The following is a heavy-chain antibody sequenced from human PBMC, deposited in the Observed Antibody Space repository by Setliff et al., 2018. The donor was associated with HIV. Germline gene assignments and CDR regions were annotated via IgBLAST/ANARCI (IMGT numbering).Heavy chain of an antibody. J-gene: IGHJ6*03. V-gene: IGHV4-31*03. CDR1: GGSISRVGYY. CDR3: AGDVGVLYYYYYYMDV. CDR2: ITYSWST. D-gene: IGHD3-16*01. Sequence: KTSETLSLTCSVSGGSISRVGYYWSWIRQHPGKGLEWTGYITYSWSTYYNPSLKSRVTISVDTSKNQSSLKLSSVTAADTAVYYCAGDVGVLYYYYYYMDVWVKGTTVTVSS.